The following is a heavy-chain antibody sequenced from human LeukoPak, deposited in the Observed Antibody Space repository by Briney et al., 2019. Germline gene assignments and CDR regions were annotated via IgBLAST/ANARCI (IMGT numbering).Heavy chain of an antibody. CDR1: GYTFTRYD. CDR2: INPNSSNT. J-gene: IGHJ4*02. CDR3: ARGVGHRGQERSYVYYFDY. Sequence: ASVWVSCKASGYTFTRYDINWVCQATGQGLECMGWINPNSSNTDYAHKIYGRVTMTRDTSISTAYMELSSLRSEDTAVYYCARGVGHRGQERSYVYYFDYWGQGPLVTVSS. D-gene: IGHD1-26*01. V-gene: IGHV1-8*01.